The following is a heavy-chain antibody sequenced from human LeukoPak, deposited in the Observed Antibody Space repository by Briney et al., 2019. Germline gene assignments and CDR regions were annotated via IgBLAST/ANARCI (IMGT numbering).Heavy chain of an antibody. CDR2: MSGSGATA. CDR1: GFSFSYYA. CDR3: AKDNAQWPRVFDF. D-gene: IGHD6-19*01. V-gene: IGHV3-23*01. J-gene: IGHJ4*02. Sequence: PGGSLRLSCAASGFSFSYYAMSWVRQAPGKGLEWVLGMSGSGATAYYADSVKGRFTISRDNSDNTVYLQMSSLSAEDTAVYYCAKDNAQWPRVFDFWGQGTLVTVSS.